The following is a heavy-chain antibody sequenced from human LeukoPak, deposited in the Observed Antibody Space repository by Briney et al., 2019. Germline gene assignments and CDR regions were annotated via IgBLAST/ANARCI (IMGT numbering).Heavy chain of an antibody. J-gene: IGHJ6*03. CDR1: GGSISSYY. D-gene: IGHD2-2*01. Sequence: SETLSLTCTVSGGSISSYYWSWIRQPAGKGLEWIGRIYTSGSTNYNPSLKSRVTMSVDTSKNQFSLKLSSVTAADTAVYYCARGRGWYCSSTSCPINYYYYYYMDVWGKGTTVTVSS. V-gene: IGHV4-4*07. CDR2: IYTSGST. CDR3: ARGRGWYCSSTSCPINYYYYYYMDV.